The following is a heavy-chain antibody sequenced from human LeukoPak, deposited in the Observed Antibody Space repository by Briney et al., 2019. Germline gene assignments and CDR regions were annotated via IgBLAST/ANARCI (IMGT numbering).Heavy chain of an antibody. CDR1: GFTVSSNY. J-gene: IGHJ4*02. CDR2: IYSGGST. V-gene: IGHV3-53*01. D-gene: IGHD3-16*02. Sequence: GGSLRLSCAASGFTVSSNYMSWVRQAPGKGLEWVSVIYSGGSTYYAESVKGRFTISRDNSKNTLYLQLNSLRAEDTAVYYCAREGGGISGCGSYFDYWGQGTLVTVSS. CDR3: AREGGGISGCGSYFDY.